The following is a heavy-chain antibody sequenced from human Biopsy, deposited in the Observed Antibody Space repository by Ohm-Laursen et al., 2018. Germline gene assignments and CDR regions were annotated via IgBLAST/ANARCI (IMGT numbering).Heavy chain of an antibody. CDR2: ITWNSGIM. CDR3: AKDRLYLGAGSFNFDS. CDR1: GYTFDDHS. Sequence: SLRLSCSASGYTFDDHSMHWVRQVPGRGLEWVSSITWNSGIMDYADSVRGRFTISRDNAKNSLYLQMNSLRAEDTALYYCAKDRLYLGAGSFNFDSWGQGTLVTVSS. J-gene: IGHJ4*02. V-gene: IGHV3-9*01. D-gene: IGHD3-16*01.